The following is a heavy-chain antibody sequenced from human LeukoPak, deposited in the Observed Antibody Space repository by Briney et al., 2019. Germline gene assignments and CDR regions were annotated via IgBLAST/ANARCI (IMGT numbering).Heavy chain of an antibody. D-gene: IGHD2-15*01. Sequence: GGSLRLSCAASGFIFKTYEMNWVRQAPGEGLEWISFISSGVDGMYYADSVKGRFTISRDNTKNSLYLQMNSLRAEDTAIYYCVRDGRYCSGGWCFLIWGQGALVTVSS. CDR2: ISSGVDGM. CDR3: VRDGRYCSGGWCFLI. V-gene: IGHV3-48*03. J-gene: IGHJ4*02. CDR1: GFIFKTYE.